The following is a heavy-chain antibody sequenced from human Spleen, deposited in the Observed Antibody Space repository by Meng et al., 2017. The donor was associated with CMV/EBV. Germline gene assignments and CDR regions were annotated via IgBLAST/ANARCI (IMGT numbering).Heavy chain of an antibody. D-gene: IGHD2-2*01. V-gene: IGHV4-61*08. Sequence: GSLRLSCTVSGGSVSSGDYYWSWIRQPPGKGLEWIGYIYKSGSANYNPSLESRVTISVDTSKNQFSLRLTSVTAADTAVYYCARELLDGSTNSCYPGWFDSWGQGTLVTVSS. CDR2: IYKSGSA. CDR3: ARELLDGSTNSCYPGWFDS. J-gene: IGHJ5*01. CDR1: GGSVSSGDYY.